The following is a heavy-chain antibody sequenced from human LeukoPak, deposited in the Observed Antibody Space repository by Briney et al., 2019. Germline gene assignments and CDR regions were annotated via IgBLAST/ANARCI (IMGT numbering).Heavy chain of an antibody. V-gene: IGHV3-30*02. CDR2: IRYDGSNK. CDR3: AKDISIGSGEVFDY. D-gene: IGHD3-10*01. Sequence: PGGSQRLSCAASGFTFSSYGMHWVRQAPGKGVEWVAFIRYDGSNKYYADSVRGRFTISSNNSKNTLYLQMNSLRAEDTAVYYCAKDISIGSGEVFDYWGQGTLVTVSS. J-gene: IGHJ4*02. CDR1: GFTFSSYG.